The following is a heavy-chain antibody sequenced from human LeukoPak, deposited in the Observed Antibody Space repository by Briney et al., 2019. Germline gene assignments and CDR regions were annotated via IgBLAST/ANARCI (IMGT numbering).Heavy chain of an antibody. V-gene: IGHV4-39*01. Sequence: SETLSLTCTVSGGSISSSSYYWGWIRQPPGKGLEWIGSIYYSGSTYNNPSLKSRVTISVDTSKNQFSLKLSSVTAADTAVYYCARTVAGPRYYYYYMDVWGKGTTVTVSS. D-gene: IGHD2-15*01. CDR3: ARTVAGPRYYYYYMDV. CDR1: GGSISSSSYY. J-gene: IGHJ6*03. CDR2: IYYSGST.